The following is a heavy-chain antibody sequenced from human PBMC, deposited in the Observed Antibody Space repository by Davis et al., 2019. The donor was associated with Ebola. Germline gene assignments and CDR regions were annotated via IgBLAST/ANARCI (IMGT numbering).Heavy chain of an antibody. CDR3: ASPHQIRAKRCFDS. CDR2: IYYIGTT. V-gene: IGHV4-31*03. D-gene: IGHD2-2*01. Sequence: PSETLSLTCTVSGGSISSGDYHWSWNRQHPGKGLEWLGYIYYIGTTYYTTSLKGRVTFTVDTYKNQFSLNLSSVTAADTAVYYCASPHQIRAKRCFDSWGQGTLVTVSS. J-gene: IGHJ4*02. CDR1: GGSISSGDYH.